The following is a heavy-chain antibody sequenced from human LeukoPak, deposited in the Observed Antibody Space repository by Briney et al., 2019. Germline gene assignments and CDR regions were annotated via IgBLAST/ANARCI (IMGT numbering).Heavy chain of an antibody. CDR3: AAHLTPRTNFDY. Sequence: GASVTVSCKASGYTFTSYYMHWVRQAPGQGLEWMGIINPSGGSTSYAQKFQGRVTMTRDTSTSTVYMELSSPRSEDTAVYYCAAHLTPRTNFDYWGQGTLVTVSS. CDR2: INPSGGST. D-gene: IGHD4-23*01. V-gene: IGHV1-46*01. CDR1: GYTFTSYY. J-gene: IGHJ4*02.